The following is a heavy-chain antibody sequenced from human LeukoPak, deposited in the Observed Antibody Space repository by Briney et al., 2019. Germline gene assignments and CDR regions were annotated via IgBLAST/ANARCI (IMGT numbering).Heavy chain of an antibody. Sequence: GGSLRLSCAASGFTFSSYAMSWVRQAPGKGLEWVAAISSSGGSTYYADSVKGRFTISRDNYKNTLYLQMNSLRVEDTAVYYCAKDHRASWGIVVVITPFDYWGQGTLVTVSS. D-gene: IGHD3-22*01. CDR1: GFTFSSYA. CDR2: ISSSGGST. CDR3: AKDHRASWGIVVVITPFDY. J-gene: IGHJ4*02. V-gene: IGHV3-23*01.